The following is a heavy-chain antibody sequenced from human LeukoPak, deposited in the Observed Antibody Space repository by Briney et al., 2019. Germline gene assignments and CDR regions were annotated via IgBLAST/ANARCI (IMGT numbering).Heavy chain of an antibody. V-gene: IGHV3-21*01. D-gene: IGHD3-10*01. CDR3: ARAGITMVRGVIIRKGNWFDP. Sequence: GGSLRLSCAASGFTFSSYSMNWVRQAPGKGLEWVSSISSSSSYIYHADSVKGRFTISRDNAKNSLYLQMNSLRAEDTAVYYCARAGITMVRGVIIRKGNWFDPWGQGTLVTVSS. J-gene: IGHJ5*02. CDR1: GFTFSSYS. CDR2: ISSSSSYI.